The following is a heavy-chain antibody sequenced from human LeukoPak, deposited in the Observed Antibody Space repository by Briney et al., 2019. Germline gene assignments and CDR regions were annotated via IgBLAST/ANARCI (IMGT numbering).Heavy chain of an antibody. J-gene: IGHJ6*03. CDR1: GGTFSSYA. CDR2: IIPIFGTA. Sequence: GSSVKVSCKASGGTFSSYAISWVRQAPGQGLEWMGRIIPIFGTANYAQKFQGRVTITTDESTSTAYMELSSLRSEDTAVYYCATYWPGPYGDYEGYYYMDVWAKGPRSPSP. V-gene: IGHV1-69*05. D-gene: IGHD4-17*01. CDR3: ATYWPGPYGDYEGYYYMDV.